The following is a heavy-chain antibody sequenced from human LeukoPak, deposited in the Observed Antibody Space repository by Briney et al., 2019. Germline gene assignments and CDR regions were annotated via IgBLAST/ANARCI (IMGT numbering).Heavy chain of an antibody. V-gene: IGHV3-23*01. CDR3: AKDAGPMVRGVIGDAFHI. Sequence: GGSLRLSCAAFGLTFSSYGMSWARHAPGKGLEWVSGIRGSGGSTFFADSVKGRFTISRDNSKNTLYLQMNSLRAEDTAVYYCAKDAGPMVRGVIGDAFHIWGQGTMVTVSS. J-gene: IGHJ3*02. D-gene: IGHD3-10*01. CDR1: GLTFSSYG. CDR2: IRGSGGST.